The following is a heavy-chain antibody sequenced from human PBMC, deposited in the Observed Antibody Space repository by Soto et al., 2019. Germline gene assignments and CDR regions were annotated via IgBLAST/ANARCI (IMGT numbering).Heavy chain of an antibody. CDR2: IRSKANNYAT. V-gene: IGHV3-73*02. D-gene: IGHD2-21*02. CDR1: GFTFSGSA. Sequence: EVQLVESGGGLVQPGGSLKLSCAASGFTFSGSAVHWVRQASGKGLEWVGRIRSKANNYATVYAASVKGRFTISRDDSKNTGYLQMNSLKTEDTAVYYCTRHAVQYCGGDCYLLPYFDLWGRGTLVTVSS. CDR3: TRHAVQYCGGDCYLLPYFDL. J-gene: IGHJ2*01.